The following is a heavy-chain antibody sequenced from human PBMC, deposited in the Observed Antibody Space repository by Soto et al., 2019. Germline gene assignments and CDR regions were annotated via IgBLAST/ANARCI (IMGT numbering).Heavy chain of an antibody. CDR1: GYTFTSYY. CDR2: INPSGGST. V-gene: IGHV1-46*03. CDR3: ATASGYYGSGSYPYGMAV. Sequence: GASVKVSCKASGYTFTSYYVHWVRQAPGQGLEWMGIINPSGGSTSYAQKFQGRVTMTRDTSTSTVYMELSSLRSDDTAVYYCATASGYYGSGSYPYGMAVWGQGTTVTVSS. D-gene: IGHD3-10*01. J-gene: IGHJ6*02.